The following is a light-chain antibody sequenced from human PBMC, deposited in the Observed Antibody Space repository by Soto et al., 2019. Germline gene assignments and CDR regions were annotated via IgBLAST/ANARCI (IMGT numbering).Light chain of an antibody. CDR3: LQRGNWPLT. J-gene: IGKJ4*01. V-gene: IGKV3-11*01. CDR1: ESVSSY. CDR2: EAS. Sequence: EIILTQSPVVLSLSPGERATLSCRASESVSSYLDWYQQKPGQAPRLLIYEASNRATGIPARFSGSGSGTDFTLTISSLESEDFAVYYCLQRGNWPLTVGGGTKVEIK.